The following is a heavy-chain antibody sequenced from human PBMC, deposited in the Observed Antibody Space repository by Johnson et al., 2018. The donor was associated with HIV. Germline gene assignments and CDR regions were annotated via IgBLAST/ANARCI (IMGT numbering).Heavy chain of an antibody. V-gene: IGHV3-30*18. J-gene: IGHJ3*02. Sequence: QVQLVESGGGVVQPGRSLRLSCAASGFTFSSYWMSWVRQAPGKGLEWVAVISYDGSNKYYADSVKGRFIISRDNSKTTLYLQMNSLRAEDTAVYYCAKREGFPKDAFDIWGQGTMVTVSS. D-gene: IGHD5-24*01. CDR1: GFTFSSYW. CDR3: AKREGFPKDAFDI. CDR2: ISYDGSNK.